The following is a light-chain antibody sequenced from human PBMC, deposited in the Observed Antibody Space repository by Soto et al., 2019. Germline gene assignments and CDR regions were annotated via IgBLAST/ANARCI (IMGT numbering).Light chain of an antibody. V-gene: IGKV3-15*01. CDR1: QSVSSY. Sequence: EIVLTQSPGTLSLSPGKRATLSCRASQSVSSYYLAWFQHKPGQPPRLLIYGASIRATGIPARFSGSGSGTEFTLTISSLQSEDFAVYYCQQYNNWPLTFGGGTKVEIK. CDR2: GAS. J-gene: IGKJ4*01. CDR3: QQYNNWPLT.